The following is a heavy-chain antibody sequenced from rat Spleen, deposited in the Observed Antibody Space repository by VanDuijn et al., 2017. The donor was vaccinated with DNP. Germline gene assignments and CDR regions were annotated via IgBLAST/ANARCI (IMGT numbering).Heavy chain of an antibody. CDR3: ARGNYPGINTFDY. Sequence: EVQLVESGGGLVQPGGSLKLSCAASGFTFGNSYMAWVRQAPKEGLEWVATISTSGTRTYYPDSVKGRFTISRDNVKSSLYLQMKSLRSEDSATYYCARGNYPGINTFDYWGQGTLVTVSS. V-gene: IGHV5-25*01. CDR2: ISTSGTRT. CDR1: GFTFGNSY. J-gene: IGHJ3*01. D-gene: IGHD1-4*01.